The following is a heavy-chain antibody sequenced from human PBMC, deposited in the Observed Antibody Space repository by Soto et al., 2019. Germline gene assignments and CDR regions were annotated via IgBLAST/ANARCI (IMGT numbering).Heavy chain of an antibody. CDR3: ARGRITMVRGANGPTGGPYK. D-gene: IGHD3-10*01. CDR2: IYYSGST. Sequence: PSETLPLTCTVSGGSISSGGYYWSWIRQHPGKGLEWIGYIYYSGSTYYNPSLKSRVTISVDTSKNQFSLKLSPVTAADTAVYYCARGRITMVRGANGPTGGPYKWGQGTLVTVS. V-gene: IGHV4-31*03. CDR1: GGSISSGGYY. J-gene: IGHJ4*02.